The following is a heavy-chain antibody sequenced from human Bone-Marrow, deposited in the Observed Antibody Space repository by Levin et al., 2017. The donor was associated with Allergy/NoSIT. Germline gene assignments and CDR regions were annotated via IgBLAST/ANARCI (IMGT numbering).Heavy chain of an antibody. CDR1: GFTVSNNF. Sequence: PGGSLRLSCAASGFTVSNNFVYWVRQAPGKGLEWVSLIYSGGSTQYADSVKGRFTISRDNSKNTLFLQMNSLRTEDTAVYYCARDPPGIALAPTAWGQGTLVTVSS. J-gene: IGHJ5*02. CDR2: IYSGGST. CDR3: ARDPPGIALAPTA. V-gene: IGHV3-53*01. D-gene: IGHD6-19*01.